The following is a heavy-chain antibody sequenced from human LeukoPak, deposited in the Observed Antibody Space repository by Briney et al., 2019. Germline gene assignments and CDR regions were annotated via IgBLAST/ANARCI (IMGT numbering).Heavy chain of an antibody. J-gene: IGHJ4*02. D-gene: IGHD4-23*01. CDR3: ARRTTVVTKSFDY. V-gene: IGHV4-59*08. CDR1: GASINFNY. CDR2: KYNSGST. Sequence: SETLSLTCTVSGASINFNYWNWVRLPPGKGLEWIGYKYNSGSTNYNPSLKSRVTISIDTSKNQLSLKLSSVTAADTAVYYCARRTTVVTKSFDYWGQGTLVTVSS.